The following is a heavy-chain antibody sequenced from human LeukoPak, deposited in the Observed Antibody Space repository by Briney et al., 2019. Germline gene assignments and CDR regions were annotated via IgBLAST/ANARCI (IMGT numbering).Heavy chain of an antibody. J-gene: IGHJ4*02. D-gene: IGHD3-10*01. CDR3: ETSGGFYGSGSYPAYDY. CDR1: GFTFSSYA. V-gene: IGHV3-23*01. Sequence: PGGFLRLSCAASGFTFSSYAMSWVRQAPGKGLEWVSAISGSGGSTYYADSVKGRFTISRDNSKNTLYLQMNSLRAEDTAVYYCETSGGFYGSGSYPAYDYWGQGTLVTVSS. CDR2: ISGSGGST.